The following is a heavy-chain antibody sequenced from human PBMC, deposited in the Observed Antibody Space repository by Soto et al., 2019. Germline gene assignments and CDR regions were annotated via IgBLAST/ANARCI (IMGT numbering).Heavy chain of an antibody. CDR2: INPNSGST. J-gene: IGHJ5*02. V-gene: IGHV1-2*02. D-gene: IGHD3-3*01. Sequence: GASVKVSCKASGYSFIGHYIHWVRQAPGQGLEWMGWINPNSGSTTYAQRFQGRVTMTRDTSISTAYMELSSLRSDDTAVLYCATVDGVVGIWFDPWGQGTLVTVSS. CDR1: GYSFIGHY. CDR3: ATVDGVVGIWFDP.